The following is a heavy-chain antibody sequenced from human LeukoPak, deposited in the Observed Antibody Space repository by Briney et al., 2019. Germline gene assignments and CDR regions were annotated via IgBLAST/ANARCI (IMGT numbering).Heavy chain of an antibody. CDR3: ARPVPIFGVAPRYYFDY. D-gene: IGHD3-3*02. CDR1: GGSISSSSYY. V-gene: IGHV4-39*01. CDR2: IYYSGST. J-gene: IGHJ4*02. Sequence: SETLSLTCTVPGGSISSSSYYWGWIRQPPGKGLEWIGSIYYSGSTYYNPSLKSRVTISVDTSKNQFSLKLSSVTAADTAVYYCARPVPIFGVAPRYYFDYWGQGTLVTVSS.